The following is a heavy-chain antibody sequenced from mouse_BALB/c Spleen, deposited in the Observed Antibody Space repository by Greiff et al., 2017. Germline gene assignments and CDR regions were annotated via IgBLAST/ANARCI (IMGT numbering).Heavy chain of an antibody. V-gene: IGHV1-77*01. CDR1: GYTFTDYY. CDR2: IYPGSGNT. D-gene: IGHD1-1*01. J-gene: IGHJ3*01. CDR3: AREETLGYGSSSWFAD. Sequence: QVQLQQSGAELARPGASVKLSCKASGYTFTDYYINWVKQRTGQGLEWIGEIYPGSGNTYYNEKFKGKATLTADKSSSTAYMQLSSLTSEDSAVYFCAREETLGYGSSSWFADWGQGTLVTVSA.